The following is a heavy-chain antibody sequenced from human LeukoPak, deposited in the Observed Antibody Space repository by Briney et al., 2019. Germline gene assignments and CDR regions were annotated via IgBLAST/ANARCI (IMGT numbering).Heavy chain of an antibody. V-gene: IGHV3-23*01. J-gene: IGHJ6*02. CDR2: ISGSGGST. Sequence: GGSLRLSCAASGFTFSSYAMSWDRQPPGKGLEWVSGISGSGGSTYYADSVKGRFTISRDNSKNTLYLQMNSLRAEDTAVYYCAKSRGSGTSAYAMDVWGQGTTVTVSS. CDR3: AKSRGSGTSAYAMDV. CDR1: GFTFSSYA. D-gene: IGHD2-2*01.